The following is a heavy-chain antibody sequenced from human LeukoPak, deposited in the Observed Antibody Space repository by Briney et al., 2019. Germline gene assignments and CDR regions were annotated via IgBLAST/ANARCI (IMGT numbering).Heavy chain of an antibody. CDR1: GYTLTELS. CDR3: ARDNDSRDPPHFDY. D-gene: IGHD3-16*01. Sequence: ASVKVSCKVSGYTLTELSMHWVRQAPGKGLEWMGGFDPEDGETIYVQKFRGRVTITADKSTRKAYMELRRLRSEDKAVYYCARDNDSRDPPHFDYWGQGTLVTVSS. J-gene: IGHJ4*02. CDR2: FDPEDGET. V-gene: IGHV1-24*01.